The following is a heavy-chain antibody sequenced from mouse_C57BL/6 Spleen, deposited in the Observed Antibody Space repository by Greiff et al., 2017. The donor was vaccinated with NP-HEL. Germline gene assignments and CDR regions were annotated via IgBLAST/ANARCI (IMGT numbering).Heavy chain of an antibody. D-gene: IGHD2-3*01. Sequence: QVQLQQPGAELVKPGASVKLSCKASGYTFTSYWMHWVKQRPGQGLEWIGMIHPNSGSTNYNEKFKSKATLTVDKSSSTAYMQLSSLTSEDSAVYYCARMDGYYGRDYFDYWGQGTTLTVSS. J-gene: IGHJ2*01. CDR3: ARMDGYYGRDYFDY. V-gene: IGHV1-64*01. CDR1: GYTFTSYW. CDR2: IHPNSGST.